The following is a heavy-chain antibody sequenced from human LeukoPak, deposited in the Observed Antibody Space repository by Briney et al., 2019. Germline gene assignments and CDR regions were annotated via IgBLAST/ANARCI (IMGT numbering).Heavy chain of an antibody. Sequence: PGRSLRLSCAASGFTFSSYGMHWVRQAPGKGLEWVAVISYDGSNKYYADSVKGRFTISRDNSKNTLYLQMNSLRAEDTAVYYCAKGPGGGGDYYFDYRGQGTLVTVSS. CDR3: AKGPGGGGDYYFDY. CDR2: ISYDGSNK. J-gene: IGHJ4*02. V-gene: IGHV3-30*18. CDR1: GFTFSSYG. D-gene: IGHD3-16*01.